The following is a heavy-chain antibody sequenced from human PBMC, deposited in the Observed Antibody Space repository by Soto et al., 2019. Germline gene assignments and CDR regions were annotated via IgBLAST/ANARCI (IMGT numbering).Heavy chain of an antibody. CDR2: IWYDGSNK. CDR3: ARSNSESGGAAVAGPDY. Sequence: QVQLVESGGGVVQPGRSLRLSCAASGFTFSSYGMHWVRQAPGKGLEWVAVIWYDGSNKYDADSVKGRFTISRDNSKNTLYLQMNSLRAEDTAVYYCARSNSESGGAAVAGPDYWGQGTLVTVSS. V-gene: IGHV3-33*01. CDR1: GFTFSSYG. D-gene: IGHD6-19*01. J-gene: IGHJ4*02.